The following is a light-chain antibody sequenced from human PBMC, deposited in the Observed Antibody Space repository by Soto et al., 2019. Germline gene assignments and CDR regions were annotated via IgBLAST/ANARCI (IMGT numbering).Light chain of an antibody. Sequence: EIVMSQSPAALSVSPGERATLSCRASQSVSSNLAWYQHKPGQAPRLLIYGVSTRATGVPDRFSGSGSGADFTLTISRVEPEDFALYYCQHYGTSLWTFGEWTKVDIK. CDR2: GVS. V-gene: IGKV3-20*01. CDR3: QHYGTSLWT. J-gene: IGKJ1*01. CDR1: QSVSSN.